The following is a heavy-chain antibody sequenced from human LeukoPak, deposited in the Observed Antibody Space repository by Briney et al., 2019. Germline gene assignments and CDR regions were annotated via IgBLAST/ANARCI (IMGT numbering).Heavy chain of an antibody. D-gene: IGHD1-26*01. Sequence: GGSLRLSCAASGFTFSNYWMNWVRQAPGKGLEWVANIKEDGSEKYYVDSVKGRFTISRDNAKNSLCLQMYSLRAEDTAIYYCVRSGGYWGQGTLVTVSS. CDR1: GFTFSNYW. CDR2: IKEDGSEK. J-gene: IGHJ4*02. V-gene: IGHV3-7*05. CDR3: VRSGGY.